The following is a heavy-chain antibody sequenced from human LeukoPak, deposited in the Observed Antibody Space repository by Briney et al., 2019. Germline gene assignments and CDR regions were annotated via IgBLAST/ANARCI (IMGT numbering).Heavy chain of an antibody. J-gene: IGHJ5*02. CDR3: ARTTEDCSSTSCYQYWFDP. CDR2: IYHSGRT. CDR1: GYSISSGYY. D-gene: IGHD2-2*01. V-gene: IGHV4-38-2*02. Sequence: PSETLSLTCTVSGYSISSGYYWGWIRQPPGKGLEWIGSIYHSGRTFYNPSLKSRVTISVDTSKNQFSLKLTSVTAADTAVYYCARTTEDCSSTSCYQYWFDPWGQGTLVTVSS.